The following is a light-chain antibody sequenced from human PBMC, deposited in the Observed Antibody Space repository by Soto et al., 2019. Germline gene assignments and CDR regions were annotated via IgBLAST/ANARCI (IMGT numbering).Light chain of an antibody. CDR1: QTISTY. Sequence: DIQMTQSPSSLSASVGDRVTITCRASQTISTYLNWYQQNPGKAPKLLIYAASSLQSGVPSRFRGSGSGTDFTLTISRLQPEDFATYYCQQSSDIPYTFGQGTKLEIK. V-gene: IGKV1-39*01. J-gene: IGKJ2*01. CDR3: QQSSDIPYT. CDR2: AAS.